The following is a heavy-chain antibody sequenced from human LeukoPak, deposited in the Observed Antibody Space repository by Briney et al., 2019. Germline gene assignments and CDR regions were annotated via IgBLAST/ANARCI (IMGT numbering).Heavy chain of an antibody. J-gene: IGHJ4*02. CDR2: VRSKTDGGTT. Sequence: PGGSLRLSCAASRFTFSDYYMSWIRQAPGKGLEWVGRVRSKTDGGTTDYAAPVKGRFTISRDDSENSLYLQINSLKTDDTAVYYCTYYGSGAIRFWGQGTLVTVSS. D-gene: IGHD3-10*01. CDR1: RFTFSDYY. CDR3: TYYGSGAIRF. V-gene: IGHV3-15*01.